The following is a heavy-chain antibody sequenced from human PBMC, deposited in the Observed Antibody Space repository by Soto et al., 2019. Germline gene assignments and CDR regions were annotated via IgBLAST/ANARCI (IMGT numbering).Heavy chain of an antibody. V-gene: IGHV4-31*03. CDR1: GGSISTGGYF. CDR2: IYYTGNT. J-gene: IGHJ4*02. CDR3: ARWRGDIFTARIDY. Sequence: QVQLQESGPGLVKSSQTLSLTCTVSGGSISTGGYFWSWIRQHPGKGLEWIGYIYYTGNTYYNPSLRSRVTISIDTSKTEFSLKLTSVTAADTAVYYCARWRGDIFTARIDYWGQGTLVTVSS. D-gene: IGHD3-9*01.